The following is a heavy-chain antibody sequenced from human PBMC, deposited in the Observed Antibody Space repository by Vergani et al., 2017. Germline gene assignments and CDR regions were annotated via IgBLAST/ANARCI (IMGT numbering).Heavy chain of an antibody. J-gene: IGHJ4*02. CDR3: ARENVVIARNLDF. V-gene: IGHV4-31*03. CDR2: IFRSGTT. Sequence: QVQLQESGPGLVKPSQTLSLTCTVSDDSLSSSDHYWSWIRQRSDKGLEWVGHIFRSGTTYYNPSLKSRLIMSVDTSKNQFSLKLTSVTAADTAMYYWARENVVIARNLDFWGQGTLVTVSS. D-gene: IGHD2-21*01. CDR1: DDSLSSSDHY.